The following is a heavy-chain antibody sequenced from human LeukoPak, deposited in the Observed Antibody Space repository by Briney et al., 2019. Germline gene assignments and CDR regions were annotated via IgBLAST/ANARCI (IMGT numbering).Heavy chain of an antibody. CDR1: GYTFTSYY. V-gene: IGHV1-46*01. Sequence: ASVKVSCKASGYTFTSYYMHWVRQAPGQGLEWMGIINPSGGSTSYAQKFQGRVTMTRDTSTSTVYMELSSLRSEDTAVYYCARGSCGPTSCYFYYYYYMDVWGKGTTVTVSS. CDR3: ARGSCGPTSCYFYYYYYMDV. CDR2: INPSGGST. D-gene: IGHD2-2*01. J-gene: IGHJ6*03.